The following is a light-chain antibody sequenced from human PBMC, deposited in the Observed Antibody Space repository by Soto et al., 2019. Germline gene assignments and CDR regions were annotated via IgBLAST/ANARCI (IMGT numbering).Light chain of an antibody. CDR2: EVS. V-gene: IGLV2-14*01. CDR3: SSYTSTTTPSV. J-gene: IGLJ1*01. Sequence: QSVRTQAGSVSGSPGQSITISCTGTISDVGSYNFVSWYQQHPGKAPKLMIYEVSHRPSEVSNRFSGSKSGNTASLTISGLQAEDEADYYCSSYTSTTTPSVFGTGTKVTVL. CDR1: ISDVGSYNF.